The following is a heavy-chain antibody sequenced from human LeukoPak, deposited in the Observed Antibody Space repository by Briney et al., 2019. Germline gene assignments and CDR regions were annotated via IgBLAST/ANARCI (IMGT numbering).Heavy chain of an antibody. Sequence: ASVKVSCKTSGYTFTGFYIDWVRQAPGQGLEWMGWINPNSGGTNYAQKFQGRVTMTRDTSISTAYMELSRLRSDDTAVYYCARVGGGARYYGSGSSTLGYWGQGTLVTVSS. CDR3: ARVGGGARYYGSGSSTLGY. D-gene: IGHD3-10*01. V-gene: IGHV1-2*02. CDR2: INPNSGGT. J-gene: IGHJ4*02. CDR1: GYTFTGFY.